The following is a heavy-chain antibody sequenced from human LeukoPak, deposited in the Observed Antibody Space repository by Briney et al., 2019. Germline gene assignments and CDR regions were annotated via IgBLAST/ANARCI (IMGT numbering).Heavy chain of an antibody. Sequence: GGSLRLSCAASGFTFSSYGMHWVRQAPGKGLEWVAFIRYDGSNKYYADSVKGRFTISRDNSKNTLYLQMNSLRAEDTAVYYCARDRGTGDAFDIWGQGTMVTVSS. J-gene: IGHJ3*02. CDR3: ARDRGTGDAFDI. V-gene: IGHV3-30*02. CDR2: IRYDGSNK. CDR1: GFTFSSYG.